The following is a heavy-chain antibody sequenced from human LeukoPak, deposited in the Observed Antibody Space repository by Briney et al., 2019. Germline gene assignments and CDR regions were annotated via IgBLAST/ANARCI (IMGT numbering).Heavy chain of an antibody. D-gene: IGHD6-6*01. J-gene: IGHJ5*02. CDR2: ISSSSNFI. V-gene: IGHV3-21*01. Sequence: PGGSLRLSCAASGFTFSSYSMNWVRQAPGKGLEWVSFISSSSNFIYYADSMKGRFTISRDNGKKSLYLQMNSLRAEDTAVYFCARGSSNVAARNNWFDPWGQGTLVTVSS. CDR1: GFTFSSYS. CDR3: ARGSSNVAARNNWFDP.